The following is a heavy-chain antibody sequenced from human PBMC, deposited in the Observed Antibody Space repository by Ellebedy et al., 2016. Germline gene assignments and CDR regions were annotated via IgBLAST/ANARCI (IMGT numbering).Heavy chain of an antibody. D-gene: IGHD3-22*01. Sequence: GSLRLSCTVSGGSISSHYWSWIRQPPGKGLEWIGYIYYSGSSHYNPSLKSRVTISLDTSKNHFSLKLSSVTAADTAVYYCARDGNSYDSSGYFLDAFDVWGQGTMVTVSS. J-gene: IGHJ3*01. CDR3: ARDGNSYDSSGYFLDAFDV. CDR1: GGSISSHY. V-gene: IGHV4-59*11. CDR2: IYYSGSS.